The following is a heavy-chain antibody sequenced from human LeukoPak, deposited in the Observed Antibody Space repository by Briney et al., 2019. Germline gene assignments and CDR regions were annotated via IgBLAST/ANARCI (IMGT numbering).Heavy chain of an antibody. J-gene: IGHJ4*02. CDR3: AKDGHISWYSSGCSDY. CDR1: GFTLSSYA. Sequence: GGSLRLSCAVSGFTLSSYAMSWVRQSPGKGLEWVSAISGSGGSTYYADSVKGRFTIYRGNSKNTLYLQTNSLRDEDTAVYFCAKDGHISWYSSGCSDYWGQGTLVTVSS. V-gene: IGHV3-23*01. D-gene: IGHD6-19*01. CDR2: ISGSGGST.